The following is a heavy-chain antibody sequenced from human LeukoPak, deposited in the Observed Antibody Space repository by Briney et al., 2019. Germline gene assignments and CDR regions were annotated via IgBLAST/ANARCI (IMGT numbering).Heavy chain of an antibody. CDR1: GDSVSSNSAA. CDR2: TYYRSKWYN. CDR3: ARSHGGYLDY. J-gene: IGHJ4*02. Sequence: SQTLSLTCVMSGDSVSSNSAAWNWIRQSPSRGLEWLGRTYYRSKWYNEYAASVKSRITIKPDTSKNQFSLQPNSVTPDDTAVYYCARSHGGYLDYWGQGTPVTVSS. V-gene: IGHV6-1*01. D-gene: IGHD2-15*01.